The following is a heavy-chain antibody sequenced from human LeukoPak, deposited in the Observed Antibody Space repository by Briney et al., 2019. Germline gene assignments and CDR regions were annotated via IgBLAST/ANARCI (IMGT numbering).Heavy chain of an antibody. J-gene: IGHJ4*02. CDR2: IYYSGST. Sequence: PSETLSLTCTVAGGSISSYYWSWIRQPPGKGLEWIGYIYYSGSTNYNPSLKSRVTISVDTSKNQFSLKLSSVTAADTAVYYCARAVAVAGDFDYWGPGTLVTVSS. CDR3: ARAVAVAGDFDY. D-gene: IGHD6-19*01. CDR1: GGSISSYY. V-gene: IGHV4-59*01.